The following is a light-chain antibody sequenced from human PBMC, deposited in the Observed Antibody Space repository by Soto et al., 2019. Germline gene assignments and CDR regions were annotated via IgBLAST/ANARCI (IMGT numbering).Light chain of an antibody. J-gene: IGLJ2*01. V-gene: IGLV2-8*01. CDR1: GNDVGLYNF. CDR3: SSYAGFNNVV. CDR2: DVT. Sequence: QSALTQPPSASGSPGQSVTISCTGTGNDVGLYNFVSWYQQHPGKAPKLTIYDVTKRPSGVPDRFSGSKSGNTASLTVSGLQAEDEAYYFCSSYAGFNNVVFGGGTKVTVL.